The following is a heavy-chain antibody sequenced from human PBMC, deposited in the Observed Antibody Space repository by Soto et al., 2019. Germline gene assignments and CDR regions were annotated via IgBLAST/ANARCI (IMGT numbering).Heavy chain of an antibody. D-gene: IGHD6-6*01. V-gene: IGHV3-21*01. CDR2: ISSSSSYI. Sequence: PRGSLRLSCAASGFTFSSYSMNWVRQAPGKGLEWVSSISSSSSYIYYADSVKGRFTISRDNAKNSLYLQMNSLRAEDTAVYYCARASIAARPRYFQHWGQGTLVTVSS. J-gene: IGHJ1*01. CDR3: ARASIAARPRYFQH. CDR1: GFTFSSYS.